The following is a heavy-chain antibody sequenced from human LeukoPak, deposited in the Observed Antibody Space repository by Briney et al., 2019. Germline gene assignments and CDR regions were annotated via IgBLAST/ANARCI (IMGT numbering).Heavy chain of an antibody. CDR1: GYTFSAYS. D-gene: IGHD1-26*01. J-gene: IGHJ4*02. CDR3: ARDPGSFRPY. CDR2: ISSSSTTI. V-gene: IGHV3-48*02. Sequence: GGSLRLSCAASGYTFSAYSMNWVRQAPGKGLEWVSYISSSSTTIYYADSVKGRFTISRDNAKNSLYLQMNSLRDDDTAVYYCARDPGSFRPYSGQGTLVTVSS.